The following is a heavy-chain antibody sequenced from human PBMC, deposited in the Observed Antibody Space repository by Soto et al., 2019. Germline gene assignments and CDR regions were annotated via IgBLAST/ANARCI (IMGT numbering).Heavy chain of an antibody. V-gene: IGHV3-33*01. Sequence: QVQLVESGGGVVQPGRSLRLSCAASGFTFSSYGMHWVRQAPGKGLEWVAVIWYDGSKKYYADSVKGRFTISRDNSKNTLYLQMDSLRADDTAVYPCARDQQQLETGFDHWGQGTLVTVSS. CDR1: GFTFSSYG. CDR3: ARDQQQLETGFDH. CDR2: IWYDGSKK. D-gene: IGHD6-13*01. J-gene: IGHJ4*02.